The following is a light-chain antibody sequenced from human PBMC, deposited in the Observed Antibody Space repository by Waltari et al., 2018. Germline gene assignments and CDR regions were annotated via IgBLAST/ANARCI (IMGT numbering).Light chain of an antibody. CDR2: QDT. Sequence: SYDLTQPPSVSVSPGQTANITCSGDKLGDKFAYWYQQKPGQSPVLVVFQDTKRPPGIPEGFSGSNFGNIATLTISGTQAMDEADYYCQTWDSSTAFVVFGGGTKLTVL. CDR3: QTWDSSTAFVV. CDR1: KLGDKF. J-gene: IGLJ2*01. V-gene: IGLV3-1*01.